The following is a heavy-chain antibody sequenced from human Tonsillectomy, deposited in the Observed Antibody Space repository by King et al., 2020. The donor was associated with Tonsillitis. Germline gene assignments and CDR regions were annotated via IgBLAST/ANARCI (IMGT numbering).Heavy chain of an antibody. V-gene: IGHV4-30-2*01. CDR3: AREVVNDSSGYYLDY. J-gene: IGHJ4*02. CDR2: IYHSGST. Sequence: QLQESGSGLVKPSQTLSLTCAVSGGSISSGGYSWSWIRQPPGKGLEWIGYIYHSGSTYYNPSLKSRVTISVDRSKNQFSLKLSSVTAADTAVYYCAREVVNDSSGYYLDYWGQGTLVTVSS. CDR1: GGSISSGGYS. D-gene: IGHD3-22*01.